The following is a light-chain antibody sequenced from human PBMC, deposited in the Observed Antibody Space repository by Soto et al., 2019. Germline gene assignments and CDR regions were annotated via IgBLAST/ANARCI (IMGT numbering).Light chain of an antibody. V-gene: IGKV1-39*01. CDR3: QQGYSSPPET. Sequence: DIQMTQSPSSLSASVGDRVTITCRASQSISSYLNWYQQKPGKAPKLLIYAASSLQSGVPSRFRGSGSGTDFTLTISSLQPEDFAPYYCQQGYSSPPETFGQGTKVEIK. CDR2: AAS. CDR1: QSISSY. J-gene: IGKJ1*01.